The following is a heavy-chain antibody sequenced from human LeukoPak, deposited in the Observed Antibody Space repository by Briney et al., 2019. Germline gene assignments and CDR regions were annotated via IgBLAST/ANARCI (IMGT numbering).Heavy chain of an antibody. D-gene: IGHD6-13*01. Sequence: SETLSLTCTVSDGSISTYYWNWIRQPPGKGLEWIGYIYYSGSTNYNPSLKSRVTISVDTSKNQFSLKLSSVTAADTAVYYCARGGSSWENDYWGQGTLVTVSS. CDR3: ARGGSSWENDY. J-gene: IGHJ4*02. CDR2: IYYSGST. CDR1: DGSISTYY. V-gene: IGHV4-59*01.